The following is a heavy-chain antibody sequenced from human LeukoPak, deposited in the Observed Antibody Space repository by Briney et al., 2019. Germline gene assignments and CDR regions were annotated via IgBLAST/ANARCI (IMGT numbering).Heavy chain of an antibody. Sequence: GGSLRLSCAASGFTFSSYGMHWVRQAPGKGLEWVSAISGSGGSTYYADSVKGRFTISRDNSKNTLYLQMNSLRAEDTAVYYCAKNWNYYDSSGYYPGAFDIWGQGTMVTVSS. J-gene: IGHJ3*02. V-gene: IGHV3-23*01. CDR3: AKNWNYYDSSGYYPGAFDI. CDR2: ISGSGGST. D-gene: IGHD3-22*01. CDR1: GFTFSSYG.